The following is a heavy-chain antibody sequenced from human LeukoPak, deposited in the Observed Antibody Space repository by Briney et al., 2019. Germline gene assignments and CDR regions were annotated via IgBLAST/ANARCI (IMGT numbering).Heavy chain of an antibody. Sequence: PGGSLRLSCAASGFTFSSYEMNWVRQAPGKGLEWVSYISSSGSTIYYADSVKGRFTISRDNAKNSLYLQMNSLRAEDTAVYYCARGGSSRKYSSGHGYWGQGTLVTVSS. V-gene: IGHV3-48*03. CDR2: ISSSGSTI. D-gene: IGHD6-19*01. CDR3: ARGGSSRKYSSGHGY. CDR1: GFTFSSYE. J-gene: IGHJ4*02.